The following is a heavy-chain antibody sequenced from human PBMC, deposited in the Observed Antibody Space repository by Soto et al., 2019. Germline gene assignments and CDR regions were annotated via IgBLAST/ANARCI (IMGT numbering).Heavy chain of an antibody. CDR2: ISAYNGNT. CDR3: ARDLKDGGTVTLPYYFDY. V-gene: IGHV1-18*01. D-gene: IGHD4-17*01. CDR1: GYTFTSYG. J-gene: IGHJ4*02. Sequence: QVQLVQSGAEVKKPGASVKVSCKASGYTFTSYGISWVRQAPGQGLEWMGWISAYNGNTNYAQKLQGRVTMTTDTSTSTAYMELRSLRSDDTAVYYCARDLKDGGTVTLPYYFDYWGQGTLVTVSS.